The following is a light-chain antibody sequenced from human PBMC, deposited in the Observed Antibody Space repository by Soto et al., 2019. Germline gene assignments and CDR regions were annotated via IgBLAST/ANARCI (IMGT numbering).Light chain of an antibody. Sequence: QSVLTQPPSVSAAPGQKVTISCSGSTSNIGNNYVSWYQQLPGTAPKLLIYDNNKRPSGIPDRFSGSKFGTSATLGITGLQTGDEADYYCGTWESRLSAVVFGGGTKVTVL. CDR3: GTWESRLSAVV. J-gene: IGLJ2*01. V-gene: IGLV1-51*01. CDR2: DNN. CDR1: TSNIGNNY.